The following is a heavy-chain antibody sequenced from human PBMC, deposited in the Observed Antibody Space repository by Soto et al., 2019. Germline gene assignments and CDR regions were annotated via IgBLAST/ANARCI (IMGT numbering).Heavy chain of an antibody. CDR3: ASMYGGDYFDY. Sequence: NPSETLSLTCTVSGGSISYEYYHWTWIRQSPGKGLEWIGYIHYSGSTIYNPSFKSRVTISVDTSKNQFSLQLSSVTAADTAVYYCASMYGGDYFDYWGQGTLVTVSS. D-gene: IGHD4-17*01. CDR2: IHYSGST. J-gene: IGHJ4*02. CDR1: GGSISYEYYH. V-gene: IGHV4-61*01.